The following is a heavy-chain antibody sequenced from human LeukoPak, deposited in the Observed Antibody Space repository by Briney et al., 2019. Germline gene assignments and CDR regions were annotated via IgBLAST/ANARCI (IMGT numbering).Heavy chain of an antibody. Sequence: PGASLRLSCAASEFTFSSYAMSWVRQAPGKGLEWVSTITGSGATTYYADSVKGRFTISRDISKNTLYLYLQMNGLRAEDTAVYYCARGNGDYRLGSVSADYWGQGTLVTVSS. CDR1: EFTFSSYA. CDR2: ITGSGATT. V-gene: IGHV3-23*01. D-gene: IGHD4-17*01. J-gene: IGHJ4*02. CDR3: ARGNGDYRLGSVSADY.